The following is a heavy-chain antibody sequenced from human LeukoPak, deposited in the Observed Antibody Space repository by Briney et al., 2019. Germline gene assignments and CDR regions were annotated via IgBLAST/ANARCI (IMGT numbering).Heavy chain of an antibody. J-gene: IGHJ4*02. CDR2: IFHTGNT. V-gene: IGHV4-38-2*01. Sequence: ASETLSLTCAVSGYSLSNGFYWGWIRQPPGKGLEWIGIIFHTGNTYYNPSLKSRLTISVDTSKNQFSLQLRPVTAADTAVYYCARLRYSGSSLGAFDYWGQGTLVTVSS. CDR1: GYSLSNGFY. CDR3: ARLRYSGSSLGAFDY. D-gene: IGHD1-26*01.